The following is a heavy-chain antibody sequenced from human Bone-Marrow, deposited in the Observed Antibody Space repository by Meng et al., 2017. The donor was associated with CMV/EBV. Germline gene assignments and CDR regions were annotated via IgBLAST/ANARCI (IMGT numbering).Heavy chain of an antibody. CDR3: AKGTSSWYGRFDY. CDR2: IYSGGSST. V-gene: IGHV3-23*03. J-gene: IGHJ4*02. Sequence: GESLKISCAASGFTFSSYAMSWVRQAPGKGLEWVSVIYSGGSSTYYADSVKGRFTISRDNSKNTLYLQMNSLRAEDTAVYYCAKGTSSWYGRFDYWGQGTLVTVSS. D-gene: IGHD6-13*01. CDR1: GFTFSSYA.